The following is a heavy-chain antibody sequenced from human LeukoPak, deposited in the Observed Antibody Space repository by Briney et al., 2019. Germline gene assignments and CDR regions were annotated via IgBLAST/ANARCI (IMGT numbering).Heavy chain of an antibody. Sequence: RPGGSLRLSCAASGFTFSSYAMHWVRQAPGKGLEWVAVISYDGSNKYYADSVKGRFTISRDNSKNTLYLQMNSLRAEDTAVYYCARERGYSYGFDPWGQGTLVTVSS. D-gene: IGHD5-18*01. CDR1: GFTFSSYA. V-gene: IGHV3-30*04. CDR2: ISYDGSNK. CDR3: ARERGYSYGFDP. J-gene: IGHJ5*02.